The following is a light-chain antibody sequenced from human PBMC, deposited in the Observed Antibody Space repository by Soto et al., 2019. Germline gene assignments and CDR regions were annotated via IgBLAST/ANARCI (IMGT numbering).Light chain of an antibody. V-gene: IGKV3-20*01. CDR3: QQYGSSPHT. J-gene: IGKJ2*01. CDR1: QSVSSSY. CDR2: GAS. Sequence: IVLTQSPGTLSLSPGERATLSCRASQSVSSSYLAWYQQKPGQAPRLLIYGASSSATGIPDRFSGSGSGTDFPLTISRLEPEDFAVYYCQQYGSSPHTFGQGTKLEIK.